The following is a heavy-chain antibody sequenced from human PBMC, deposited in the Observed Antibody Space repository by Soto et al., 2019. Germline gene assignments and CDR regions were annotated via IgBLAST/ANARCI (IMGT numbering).Heavy chain of an antibody. V-gene: IGHV4-31*03. CDR2: IYHSGST. CDR3: ARGSVGAADAFDI. J-gene: IGHJ3*02. D-gene: IGHD1-26*01. Sequence: SETLSLTCTVSGGSISSGGYYWSWIRQHPGKGLEWIGYIYHSGSTYYNPSLKSRVTISVDTSKNQFSLKLSSVTAADTAVYYCARGSVGAADAFDIWGQGTMVTVSS. CDR1: GGSISSGGYY.